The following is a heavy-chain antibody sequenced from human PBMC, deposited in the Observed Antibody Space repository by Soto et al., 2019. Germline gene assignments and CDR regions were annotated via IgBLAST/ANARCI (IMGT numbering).Heavy chain of an antibody. Sequence: SETLSLTCTVSGGSVSSGSYYGSWIRQPPGKGLEWIGYIYYSGGTNYDPSLKSRVTISVDTSKNRFSLKLSAVTAADTAVYSCARAKLTLFWFDPWGQGTLVTVSS. D-gene: IGHD3-10*01. CDR1: GGSVSSGSYY. CDR3: ARAKLTLFWFDP. V-gene: IGHV4-61*01. CDR2: IYYSGGT. J-gene: IGHJ5*02.